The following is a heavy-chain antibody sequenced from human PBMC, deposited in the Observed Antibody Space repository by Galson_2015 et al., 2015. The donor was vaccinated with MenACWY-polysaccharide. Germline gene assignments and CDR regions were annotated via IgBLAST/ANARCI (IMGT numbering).Heavy chain of an antibody. CDR2: ISDSSVTT. CDR1: GFTFRSYA. CDR3: AKGRVSDWYDS. J-gene: IGHJ5*01. D-gene: IGHD2-21*01. Sequence: SLRLSCAASGFTFRSYAMSWVRQAPGKGLEWVSVISDSSVTTYYADSVKGRFTVSRDNSKNTLYLQMNSLRGEDTAVYYCAKGRVSDWYDSWGQGTLVTVSS. V-gene: IGHV3-23*01.